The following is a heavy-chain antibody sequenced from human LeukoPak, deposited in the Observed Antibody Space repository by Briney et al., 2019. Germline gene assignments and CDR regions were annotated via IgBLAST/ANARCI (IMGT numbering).Heavy chain of an antibody. Sequence: PGGSLRLSCVVSGSTFSSYWMSWVRQAPGKGLEWVANIKQDGSEKYYVDSVMGRFTISRDNAKNSLYLQMNSLRAEDTAVYYCARDSPKNYDFWSGYYVHFDYWGQGTLVTVSS. CDR3: ARDSPKNYDFWSGYYVHFDY. J-gene: IGHJ4*02. D-gene: IGHD3-3*01. CDR2: IKQDGSEK. CDR1: GSTFSSYW. V-gene: IGHV3-7*01.